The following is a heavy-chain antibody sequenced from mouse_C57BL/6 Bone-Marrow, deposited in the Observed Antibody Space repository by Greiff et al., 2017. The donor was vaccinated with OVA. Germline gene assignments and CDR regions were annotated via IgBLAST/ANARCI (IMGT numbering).Heavy chain of an antibody. CDR1: GYTFTSYW. CDR3: ARGDYSNYAWLAY. Sequence: QVQLQQPGAELVRPGSSVKLSCKASGYTFTSYWMDWVKQRPGQGLEWIGNIYPSDSETHYNQKFKDKATLTVDKSSSTAYMQLSSLTSEDSAVYYCARGDYSNYAWLAYWGQGTLVTVSA. D-gene: IGHD2-5*01. V-gene: IGHV1-61*01. J-gene: IGHJ3*01. CDR2: IYPSDSET.